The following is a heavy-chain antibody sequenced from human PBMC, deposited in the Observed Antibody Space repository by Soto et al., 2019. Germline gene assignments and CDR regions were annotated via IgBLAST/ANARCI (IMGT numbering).Heavy chain of an antibody. J-gene: IGHJ3*02. D-gene: IGHD2-8*01. CDR2: IYYTGST. Sequence: SETLSLTCTISGASLSSSNYYWGWIRQPPGQGLEWIGSIYYTGSTYYKPSLESRLAMSADTAKNQLSLKLTSVTAADTAVYYCASPLSGYCSTGSCYDGALVIWGQGTMVTVSS. V-gene: IGHV4-39*01. CDR3: ASPLSGYCSTGSCYDGALVI. CDR1: GASLSSSNYY.